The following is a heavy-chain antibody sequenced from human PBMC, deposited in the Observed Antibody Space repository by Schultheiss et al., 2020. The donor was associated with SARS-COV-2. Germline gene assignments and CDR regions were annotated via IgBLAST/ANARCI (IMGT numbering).Heavy chain of an antibody. CDR1: GYSFTSYW. Sequence: GGSLRLSCKGSGYSFTSYWIGWVRQMPGKGLEWMGIIYPGDSDTRYSPSFQGQVTISADKSISTAYLQWSSLKASDTAMYYCARHRIAVAGTTYYYYGMDVWGQGTTVTVSS. V-gene: IGHV5-51*01. CDR3: ARHRIAVAGTTYYYYGMDV. J-gene: IGHJ6*02. D-gene: IGHD6-19*01. CDR2: IYPGDSDT.